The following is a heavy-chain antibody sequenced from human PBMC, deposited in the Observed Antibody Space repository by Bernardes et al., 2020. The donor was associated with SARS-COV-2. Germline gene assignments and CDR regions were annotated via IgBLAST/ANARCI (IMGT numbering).Heavy chain of an antibody. CDR3: ARETHDSSSSYFDY. CDR2: ISSNGVST. Sequence: GGSLRLSCIASGFTFNSHAMHWVRQAPGKGLKYVAGISSNGVSTTYADSVKGRFTISRDNSKNSIFLQMSSLRTEDTAVYYCARETHDSSSSYFDYWGQGTLVTVPS. D-gene: IGHD6-6*01. CDR1: GFTFNSHA. J-gene: IGHJ4*02. V-gene: IGHV3-64*02.